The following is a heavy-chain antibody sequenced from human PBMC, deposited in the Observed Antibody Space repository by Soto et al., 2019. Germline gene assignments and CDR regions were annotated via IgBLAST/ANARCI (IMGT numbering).Heavy chain of an antibody. J-gene: IGHJ6*03. CDR1: GFSFDRFA. CDR2: ISYSGGST. V-gene: IGHV3-23*01. D-gene: IGHD3-10*01. CDR3: AKGGIWLGNHYLDV. Sequence: EVQFLESGGGLVQPGGSLRLSCAASGFSFDRFAMTWVRQAPGKGPEWVSSISYSGGSTSYADSVRGRFTTSRDSSKNTLYLQMNSLRAEDTALYYCAKGGIWLGNHYLDVWGKGTTVTVSS.